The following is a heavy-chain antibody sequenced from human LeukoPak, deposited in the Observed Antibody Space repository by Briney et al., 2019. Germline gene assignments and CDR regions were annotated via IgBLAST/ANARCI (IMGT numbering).Heavy chain of an antibody. J-gene: IGHJ4*02. CDR3: ARDGYNVIDY. CDR2: INHSGST. Sequence: PSETLSLTCAVYGGSFSGYYWSWIRQPPGKGLEWIGEINHSGSTNYNPSLKSRVTISVDTSKNQFSLKLSSVTAADTAVYYCARDGYNVIDYWGQGTLVTVSS. CDR1: GGSFSGYY. D-gene: IGHD5-24*01. V-gene: IGHV4-34*01.